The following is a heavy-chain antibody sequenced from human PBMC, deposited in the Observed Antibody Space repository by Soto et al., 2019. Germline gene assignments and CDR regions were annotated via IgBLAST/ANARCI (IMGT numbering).Heavy chain of an antibody. CDR3: AQRRNHSIFDY. CDR2: FYWADDK. D-gene: IGHD3-9*01. Sequence: QITLKESGPTLVKPTQTLTLTCSFSGFSLTTSGVGVGWIRQPPGKALEWLALFYWADDKRYSPSLKSRLTNTNDTSKSHVVPTMTNMEPVDPATDYCAQRRNHSIFDYWGQGTLVT. V-gene: IGHV2-5*02. J-gene: IGHJ4*02. CDR1: GFSLTTSGVG.